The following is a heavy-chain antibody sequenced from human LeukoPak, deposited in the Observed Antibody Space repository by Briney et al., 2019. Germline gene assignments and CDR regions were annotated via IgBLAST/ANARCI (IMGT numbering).Heavy chain of an antibody. J-gene: IGHJ6*03. Sequence: SETLSLTCTVSGGSISSSSYYWGWIRQPPGKGLEWIGSIYYSGSTYYNPSLKSRVTISVDTSKNQFSLKLSSVTAADTAAYYCARENCSGGSCYSIYYYYYMDVWGKGTTVTVSS. CDR2: IYYSGST. V-gene: IGHV4-39*07. CDR1: GGSISSSSYY. CDR3: ARENCSGGSCYSIYYYYYMDV. D-gene: IGHD2-15*01.